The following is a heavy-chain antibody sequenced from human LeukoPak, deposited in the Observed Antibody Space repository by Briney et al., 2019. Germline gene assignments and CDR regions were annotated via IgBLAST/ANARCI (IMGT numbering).Heavy chain of an antibody. CDR3: ASPYGDYGLVPMDV. Sequence: SETLSLTCTVSGGSISSSSYYWGWIRQPPGKGLEWIGSIYYSGSTYYNPSLKSRVTISVDTSKNQFSLKLSSVTAADTAVYYCASPYGDYGLVPMDVWGKGTTVTVSS. J-gene: IGHJ6*03. V-gene: IGHV4-39*07. CDR1: GGSISSSSYY. D-gene: IGHD4-17*01. CDR2: IYYSGST.